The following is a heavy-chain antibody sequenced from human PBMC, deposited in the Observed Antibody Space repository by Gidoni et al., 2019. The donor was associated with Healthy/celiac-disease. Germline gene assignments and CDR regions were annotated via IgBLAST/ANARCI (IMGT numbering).Heavy chain of an antibody. CDR1: GFTFSSYS. D-gene: IGHD1-26*01. CDR2: ISSSSSYI. Sequence: EVQLVESGGGLVKPGGSLRLSCAASGFTFSSYSMNWVRQAPGKGLEWVSSISSSSSYIYYADSVKGRFTISRDNAKNSLYLQMNSLRAEDTAVYYCARVRGVGYYYYGMDVWGQGTTVTVSS. CDR3: ARVRGVGYYYYGMDV. V-gene: IGHV3-21*01. J-gene: IGHJ6*02.